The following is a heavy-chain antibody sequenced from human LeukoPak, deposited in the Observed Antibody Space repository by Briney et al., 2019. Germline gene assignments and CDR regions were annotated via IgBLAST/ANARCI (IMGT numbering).Heavy chain of an antibody. Sequence: PGGSLRLSCAASGFTFSTYGMHWVRQAPGKGLEWVAVISKDGSNKYYADSVKGRFTISRDNSKNTLFLQMNSLRAEDTAVYYCAKTKVGATVAVLDYWGQGTLVTVSS. CDR3: AKTKVGATVAVLDY. CDR2: ISKDGSNK. J-gene: IGHJ4*02. V-gene: IGHV3-30*18. CDR1: GFTFSTYG. D-gene: IGHD1-26*01.